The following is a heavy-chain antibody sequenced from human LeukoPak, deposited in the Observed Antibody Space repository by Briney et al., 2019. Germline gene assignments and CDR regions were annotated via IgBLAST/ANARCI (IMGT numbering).Heavy chain of an antibody. J-gene: IGHJ4*02. CDR2: ISHSGGST. V-gene: IGHV3-23*01. D-gene: IGHD3-9*01. CDR1: GFTFGTYA. Sequence: PGGSLRLSCAASGFTFGTYAMSWVRQAPGKGLEWVSGISHSGGSTYYADSVKGRFTVSRDNSKNTVYLQMNSLRAEDTAVYYCATGYYDILTGYYTPYFDYWGQGTLVTVSS. CDR3: ATGYYDILTGYYTPYFDY.